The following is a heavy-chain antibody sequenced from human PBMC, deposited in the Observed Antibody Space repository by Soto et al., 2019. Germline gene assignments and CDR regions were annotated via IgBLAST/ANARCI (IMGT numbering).Heavy chain of an antibody. V-gene: IGHV1-18*04. D-gene: IGHD6-19*01. Sequence: ASVKASCKASGYTFTNYGINWVRQAPGQGVEWMGWVSGYNGNTNYAQKLRGRVTMTTDTSTSTAYMELRTLRSDDTAVYYCARDEGSHGFDSWGQGTLVTVSS. J-gene: IGHJ4*02. CDR2: VSGYNGNT. CDR1: GYTFTNYG. CDR3: ARDEGSHGFDS.